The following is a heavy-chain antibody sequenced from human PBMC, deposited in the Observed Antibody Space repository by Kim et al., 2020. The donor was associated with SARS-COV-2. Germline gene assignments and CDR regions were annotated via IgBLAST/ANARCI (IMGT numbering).Heavy chain of an antibody. V-gene: IGHV5-10-1*01. D-gene: IGHD5-18*01. CDR3: ASYVDTAMGDYGMDV. Sequence: GESLKISCKGSGYSFTSYWISWVRQMPGKGLEWMGRIDPSDSYTNYSPSFQGHVTISADKSISTAYLQWSSLKASDTAMYYCASYVDTAMGDYGMDVWGQGTTVTVSS. CDR1: GYSFTSYW. CDR2: IDPSDSYT. J-gene: IGHJ6*02.